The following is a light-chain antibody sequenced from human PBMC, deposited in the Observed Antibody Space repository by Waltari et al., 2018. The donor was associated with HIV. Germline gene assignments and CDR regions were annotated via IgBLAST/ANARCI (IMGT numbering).Light chain of an antibody. CDR1: SSNIGRNY. CDR3: AAWGNSLSLL. J-gene: IGLJ2*01. Sequence: QSVLTQPPSASGTPGQRVTISCSGSSSNIGRNYVYWYQQLPGTAPKLLRYMNKQRPSGVPDRFSGSKSRISASLAISGLRSEDEADYYCAAWGNSLSLLFGGGTKLTVL. CDR2: MNK. V-gene: IGLV1-47*01.